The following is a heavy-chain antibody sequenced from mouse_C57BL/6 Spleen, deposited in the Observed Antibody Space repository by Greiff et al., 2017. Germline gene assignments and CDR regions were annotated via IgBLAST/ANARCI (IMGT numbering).Heavy chain of an antibody. CDR1: GYTFTSYW. CDR3: ARGDYDGEAWFAY. D-gene: IGHD2-4*01. CDR2: IHPNSGST. J-gene: IGHJ3*01. V-gene: IGHV1-64*01. Sequence: VQLQQPGAELVKPGASVKLSCKASGYTFTSYWMHWVKQRPGQGLEWIGMIHPNSGSTNYNEKFKSKATLTVDKSSSTAYMQLSSLTSEDSAVYYCARGDYDGEAWFAYWGQGTLVTVSA.